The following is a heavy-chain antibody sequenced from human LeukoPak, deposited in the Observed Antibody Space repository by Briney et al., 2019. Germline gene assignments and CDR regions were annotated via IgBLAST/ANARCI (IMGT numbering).Heavy chain of an antibody. D-gene: IGHD4-11*01. V-gene: IGHV3-21*01. J-gene: IGHJ4*02. CDR1: GFTFSSYS. CDR3: ARGPTVTYFDY. CDR2: ISSSSSYI. Sequence: GGSLRLSCAASGFTFSSYSMNWVRQAPGKGMEWVSSISSSSSYIYYADSVKGRFTISRDNATNSLYLQMNSLRAEDTAVYYCARGPTVTYFDYWGQGTLVTVSS.